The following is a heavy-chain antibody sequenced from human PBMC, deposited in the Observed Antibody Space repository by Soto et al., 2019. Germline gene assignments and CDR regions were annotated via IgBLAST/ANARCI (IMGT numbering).Heavy chain of an antibody. CDR3: ARDGSNTANWIAP. CDR2: IYYSGST. J-gene: IGHJ5*02. D-gene: IGHD4-4*01. CDR1: GDSVTSCNYY. Sequence: PSETLSLTCPVSGDSVTSCNYYCNWIRQPPVKGLEWVGHIYYSGSTNYSPSLKSRVTISLNTPNNQFSLKVTSVTAADTAVYYCARDGSNTANWIAPWGQRTFVPVS. V-gene: IGHV4-61*01.